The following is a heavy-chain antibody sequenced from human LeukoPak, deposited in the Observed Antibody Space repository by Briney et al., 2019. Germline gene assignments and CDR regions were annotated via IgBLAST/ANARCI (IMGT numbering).Heavy chain of an antibody. Sequence: GGSLRLSCAASGLTFSSYAMSWVRQAPGKGLEWVSAISGSGGSTYYADSVKGRFTISRDNSKNTLYLQMNSLRAEDTAVYYCAKKGYCGGDCYSYYYYYYMDVWGKGTTVTVSS. D-gene: IGHD2-21*01. CDR1: GLTFSSYA. V-gene: IGHV3-23*01. CDR3: AKKGYCGGDCYSYYYYYYMDV. J-gene: IGHJ6*03. CDR2: ISGSGGST.